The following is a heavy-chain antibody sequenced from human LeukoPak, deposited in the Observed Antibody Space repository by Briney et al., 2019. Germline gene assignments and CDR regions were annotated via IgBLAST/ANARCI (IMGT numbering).Heavy chain of an antibody. J-gene: IGHJ6*02. V-gene: IGHV1-3*01. D-gene: IGHD6-13*01. Sequence: ASVKVSCKASGYTFTSYAMHWVRQAPGQRLEWMGWINAGNGNTKYSQRFQGRVTITRDTSASTAYMELSSLRSEDTAVYYCAREMGPDIAASYYYYYGMDVWGQGTTVTVSS. CDR1: GYTFTSYA. CDR3: AREMGPDIAASYYYYYGMDV. CDR2: INAGNGNT.